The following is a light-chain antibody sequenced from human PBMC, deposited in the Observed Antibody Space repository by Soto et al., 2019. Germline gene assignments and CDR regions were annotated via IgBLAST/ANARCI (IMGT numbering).Light chain of an antibody. J-gene: IGKJ5*01. CDR1: QSVLYSSYTKSY. Sequence: DIALTQSPDSLTLSLGERATINCKSSQSVLYSSYTKSYLAWYQVKPGRPPKPLFSCASTREPGGTDRFGGSGSWTDFTLTNSSLQAEYVAVYYCQQYYSTLITFGQGTRLEIK. CDR3: QQYYSTLIT. CDR2: CAS. V-gene: IGKV4-1*01.